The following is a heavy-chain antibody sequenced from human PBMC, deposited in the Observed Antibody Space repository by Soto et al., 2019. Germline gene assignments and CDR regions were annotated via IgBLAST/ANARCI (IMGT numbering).Heavy chain of an antibody. V-gene: IGHV4-34*01. J-gene: IGHJ4*02. CDR1: GGSFSGYY. CDR3: ASYSSSWYLDY. CDR2: INHSGST. D-gene: IGHD6-13*01. Sequence: PSETLSLTCAVYGGSFSGYYWSWIRQPPGKGLEWIGEINHSGSTNYNPSLKSRVTISVDTSKNQFSLKLSSVTAADTAVYYCASYSSSWYLDYWGQGTLVTVSS.